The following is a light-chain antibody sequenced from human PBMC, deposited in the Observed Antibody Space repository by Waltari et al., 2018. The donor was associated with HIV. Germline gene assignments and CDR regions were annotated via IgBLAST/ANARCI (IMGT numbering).Light chain of an antibody. CDR1: SSNIGARFD. CDR3: QSYDSSLSGSV. J-gene: IGLJ2*01. V-gene: IGLV1-40*01. CDR2: GNN. Sequence: SVLTQPPSVSGAPGQRVPISCTGSSSNIGARFDVHWYQQLPGTAPKLLIYGNNNRPSGVPDRFSGSKSGTSASLAITGLQAEDEADYYCQSYDSSLSGSVFGGGTKLTVL.